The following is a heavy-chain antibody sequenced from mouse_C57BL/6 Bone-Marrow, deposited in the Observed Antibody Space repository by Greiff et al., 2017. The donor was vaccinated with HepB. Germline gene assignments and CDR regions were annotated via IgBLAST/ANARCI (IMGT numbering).Heavy chain of an antibody. D-gene: IGHD1-1*01. V-gene: IGHV5-6*02. J-gene: IGHJ3*01. CDR3: ARRDYYGSSSWFAY. Sequence: EVKLVDSGGDLVKPGGSLKLSCAASGFTFSSYGMSWVRQTPDKRLEWVATISSGGSYTYYPDSVKGRFTISRDNAKNTLYLQMSSLKSEDTAMYYCARRDYYGSSSWFAYWGQGTLVTVSA. CDR1: GFTFSSYG. CDR2: ISSGGSYT.